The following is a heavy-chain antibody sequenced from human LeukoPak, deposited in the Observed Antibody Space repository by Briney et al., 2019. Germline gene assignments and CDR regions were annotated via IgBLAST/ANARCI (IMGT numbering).Heavy chain of an antibody. V-gene: IGHV3-7*01. Sequence: GGSLRLSCAASGFTFSSHWMSWVRQAPGKGLEWVASIRPDGSEEYYMDSVKGRFTISRDNAKNSLYLQMNSLRAEDTAVYYCARDVPHNWFDTWGQGTLVTVSS. CDR1: GFTFSSHW. CDR2: IRPDGSEE. CDR3: ARDVPHNWFDT. J-gene: IGHJ5*02.